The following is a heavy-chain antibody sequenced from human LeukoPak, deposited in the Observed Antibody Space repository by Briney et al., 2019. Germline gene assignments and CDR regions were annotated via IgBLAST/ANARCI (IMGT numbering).Heavy chain of an antibody. V-gene: IGHV3-23*01. D-gene: IGHD3-10*01. Sequence: PGGSLRLSCAASVFTFSSYAMSWVRQAPGKGLEWVSAISGSGGITYYADSVKGRFTISRDNSKNTLYLQMSSVRAEDTAVYYCAKDWGGLWFGETLSYYFDYWGQGTLVTVSS. CDR2: ISGSGGIT. J-gene: IGHJ4*02. CDR1: VFTFSSYA. CDR3: AKDWGGLWFGETLSYYFDY.